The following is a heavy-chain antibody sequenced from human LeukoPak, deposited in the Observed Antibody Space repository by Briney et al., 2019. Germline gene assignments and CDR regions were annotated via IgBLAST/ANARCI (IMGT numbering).Heavy chain of an antibody. V-gene: IGHV4-61*02. D-gene: IGHD6-19*01. J-gene: IGHJ4*02. CDR2: IYTSGST. Sequence: PSETLSLTCTVSGGSISSGSYYWSWIRQPAGKGLEWIGRIYTSGSTNYNPSLKSRVTISVDTSKNQFSLKLSSVTAADTAVYYCARGPSQWLVHYWGQGTLVTVSS. CDR3: ARGPSQWLVHY. CDR1: GGSISSGSYY.